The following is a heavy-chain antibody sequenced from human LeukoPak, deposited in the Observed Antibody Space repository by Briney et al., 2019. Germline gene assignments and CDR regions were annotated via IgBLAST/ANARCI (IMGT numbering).Heavy chain of an antibody. J-gene: IGHJ4*02. CDR3: ARGGRLRYFDWVTNYYFDY. D-gene: IGHD3-9*01. Sequence: PSETLSLTCTVSGGSISSYYWSWIRQPPGKGLEWIGYIYYSGSTNYNPSLKSRVTISVDTSKNQFSLKLSSVTAADTAVYYCARGGRLRYFDWVTNYYFDYWGQGTLVTVSS. CDR2: IYYSGST. V-gene: IGHV4-59*01. CDR1: GGSISSYY.